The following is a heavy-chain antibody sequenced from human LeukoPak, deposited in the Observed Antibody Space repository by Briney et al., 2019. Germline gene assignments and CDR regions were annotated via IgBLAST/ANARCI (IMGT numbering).Heavy chain of an antibody. D-gene: IGHD5-18*01. CDR1: GFTFSSYS. CDR3: ARGEGGCSVTAAAGY. V-gene: IGHV3-21*01. Sequence: GGSLRLSCAASGFTFSSYSMNWVRQAPGKGLEWVSSISSSSSYIYYADSVKGRFTISRDNAKNSLYLQMNSLRAEDTAVYYCARGEGGCSVTAAAGYWGQGTLVTVSS. CDR2: ISSSSSYI. J-gene: IGHJ4*02.